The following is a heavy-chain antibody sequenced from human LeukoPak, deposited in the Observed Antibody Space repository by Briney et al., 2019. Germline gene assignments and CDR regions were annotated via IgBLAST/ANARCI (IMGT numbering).Heavy chain of an antibody. J-gene: IGHJ4*02. CDR1: GGTFSSYA. CDR2: IIPILGIA. Sequence: ASVKVSCKASGGTFSSYAISWVRQAPGQGLEWMGRIIPILGIANYAQKFQGRVTITADKSTSTAYMELSSLRSEDTAVYYCARERVPTVTTELSDYWGQGTLVTVSS. D-gene: IGHD4-17*01. V-gene: IGHV1-69*04. CDR3: ARERVPTVTTELSDY.